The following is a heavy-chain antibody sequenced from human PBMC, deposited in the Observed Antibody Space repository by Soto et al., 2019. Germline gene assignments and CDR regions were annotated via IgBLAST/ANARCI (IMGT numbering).Heavy chain of an antibody. CDR2: ISYDGRNQ. J-gene: IGHJ4*02. Sequence: QVQLVESGGGVVQPGRSLRLSCVASGFTFSNYGMHWVRQAPGQGLEWVAVISYDGRNQYYGDSVKGRFTISRDNSKNTLSLQMNSLRTEDAAFYYCAKSGFNWNDAAPFDSWGQGTLVAVSS. D-gene: IGHD1-1*01. CDR1: GFTFSNYG. V-gene: IGHV3-30*18. CDR3: AKSGFNWNDAAPFDS.